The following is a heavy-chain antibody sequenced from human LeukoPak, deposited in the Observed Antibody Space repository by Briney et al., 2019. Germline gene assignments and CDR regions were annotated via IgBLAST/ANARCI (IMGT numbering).Heavy chain of an antibody. CDR1: GGSISSYY. J-gene: IGHJ4*02. D-gene: IGHD2-2*01. V-gene: IGHV4-59*01. CDR2: IYYSGST. CDR3: AREGGPARYYFDY. Sequence: SETLSLTCTVSGGSISSYYWSWIRQPPGKGLEWIGYIYYSGSTNYNPSLKSRVTISVDTSKNQFSLKLSSVSAADTAVYYCAREGGPARYYFDYWGQGTLVTVSS.